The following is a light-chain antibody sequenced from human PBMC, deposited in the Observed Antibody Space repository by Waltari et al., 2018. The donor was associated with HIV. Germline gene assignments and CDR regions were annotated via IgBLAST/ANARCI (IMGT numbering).Light chain of an antibody. J-gene: IGKJ2*01. CDR3: QQYGSSPYT. CDR1: QSISSIN. Sequence: EIVLTQSPGTLSLSPGERVTLSCRASQSISSINLAWYHQKPGQAPRLLIYDASSRATGIPDRFSGSGSGTDFTLTISRLEPEDFAVYYCQQYGSSPYTFGQGTKLEIK. CDR2: DAS. V-gene: IGKV3-20*01.